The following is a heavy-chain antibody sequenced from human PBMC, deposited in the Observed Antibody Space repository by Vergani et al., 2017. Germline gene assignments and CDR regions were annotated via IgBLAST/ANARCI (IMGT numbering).Heavy chain of an antibody. J-gene: IGHJ6*03. CDR1: GGSFSGYY. V-gene: IGHV4-34*01. Sequence: QVQLQQWGAGLLKPSETLSLTCAVYGGSFSGYYWSWIRQPPGKGLEWIGEINHSGSTNYNPSLKSRVTISVDTSKNQFSLKLSSVTAADTAVYYCARGGTGIFYYYYXMDVWGKGTTVTVSS. CDR2: INHSGST. D-gene: IGHD1-1*01. CDR3: ARGGTGIFYYYYXMDV.